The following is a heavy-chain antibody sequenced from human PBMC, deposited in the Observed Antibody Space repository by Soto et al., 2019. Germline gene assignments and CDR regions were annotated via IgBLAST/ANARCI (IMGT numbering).Heavy chain of an antibody. CDR1: GGSISSGGYY. V-gene: IGHV4-31*03. D-gene: IGHD1-1*01. CDR2: IYYSGST. CDR3: ARVWTGRIDY. Sequence: SETLSLTCTVSGGSISSGGYYWSWVRQHPGKGLEWIGYIYYSGSTYYNPSLKSRVTISVDTSKNQFSLKLSSVTAADTAVYYCARVWTGRIDYWGQGTLVTVSS. J-gene: IGHJ4*02.